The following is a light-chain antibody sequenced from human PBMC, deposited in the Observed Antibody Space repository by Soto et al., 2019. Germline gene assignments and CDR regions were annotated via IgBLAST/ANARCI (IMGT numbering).Light chain of an antibody. CDR2: GAS. CDR1: QSVSSNF. CDR3: HQYGSSPRT. Sequence: EIVLTQSPGTLSLSPGDRATLSCRASQSVSSNFLAWYQQKPGQAPRLLIYGASLRGTGIQDRFSGRGSGTDFPFTIRRQGPEDFAMYFCHQYGSSPRTFGQGTKVEIK. V-gene: IGKV3-20*01. J-gene: IGKJ1*01.